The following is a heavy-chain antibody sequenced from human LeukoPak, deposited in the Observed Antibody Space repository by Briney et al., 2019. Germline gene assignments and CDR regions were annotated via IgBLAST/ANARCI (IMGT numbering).Heavy chain of an antibody. Sequence: GGSLRLSCAASGFTFSSHAMNWVRHAPGKGLEWVPTISIVDDTAYYADSVKGRFTISRDNSKNTLYLQMNSLRAEDTAVYYCARRLGDNYANFYYYYMDIWGKGTTVTVSS. V-gene: IGHV3-23*01. CDR2: ISIVDDTA. CDR3: ARRLGDNYANFYYYYMDI. J-gene: IGHJ6*03. CDR1: GFTFSSHA. D-gene: IGHD3-16*01.